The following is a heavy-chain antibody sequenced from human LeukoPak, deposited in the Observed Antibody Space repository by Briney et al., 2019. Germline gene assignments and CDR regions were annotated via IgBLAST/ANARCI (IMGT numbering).Heavy chain of an antibody. CDR3: AKGRGKAVADDFDY. CDR2: ISYDGNNK. CDR1: GFTFSSYT. V-gene: IGHV3-30*04. J-gene: IGHJ4*02. D-gene: IGHD6-19*01. Sequence: GGSLRLSCAASGFTFSSYTMHWVRQAPGKGLEWVAVISYDGNNKYYADSVKGRFTISRDNSKNTLYLQMNSLRAEDTAVYYCAKGRGKAVADDFDYWGQGTLVTVSS.